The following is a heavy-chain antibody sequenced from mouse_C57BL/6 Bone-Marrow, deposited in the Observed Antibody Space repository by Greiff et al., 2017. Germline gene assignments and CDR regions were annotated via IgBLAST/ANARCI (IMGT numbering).Heavy chain of an antibody. Sequence: QVHVKQSGAELVKPGASVKLSCKASGYTFTEYTIHWVKQRSGQGLEWIGWFYPGSGSIKYNEKFKDKATLTADKSSSTVYMELSRLTSEDSAVYFCARHEDVLSLFAYWGQGTLVTVSA. CDR1: GYTFTEYT. V-gene: IGHV1-62-2*01. CDR2: FYPGSGSI. D-gene: IGHD1-1*02. J-gene: IGHJ3*01. CDR3: ARHEDVLSLFAY.